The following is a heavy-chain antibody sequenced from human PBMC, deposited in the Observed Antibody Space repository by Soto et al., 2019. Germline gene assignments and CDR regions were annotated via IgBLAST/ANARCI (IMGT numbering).Heavy chain of an antibody. J-gene: IGHJ4*02. D-gene: IGHD6-13*01. CDR1: GFTFSSYW. V-gene: IGHV3-7*01. Sequence: EVQLVESGGGLVQPGGSLRLSCAASGFTFSSYWMSWVRQAPGKGLEWVANIKQDGSEKYYVDSVKGRFTIPRDNAKNSLYLQMNSVRAEDTAVYYCARVGRGSSWYRYWGQGTLVTVSS. CDR3: ARVGRGSSWYRY. CDR2: IKQDGSEK.